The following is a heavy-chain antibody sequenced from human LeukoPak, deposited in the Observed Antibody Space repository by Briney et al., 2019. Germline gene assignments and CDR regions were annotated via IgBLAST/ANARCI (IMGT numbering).Heavy chain of an antibody. J-gene: IGHJ4*02. CDR3: ARRSDSGSYVFDY. CDR1: GFTFSSYS. D-gene: IGHD1-26*01. Sequence: GESLRLSCAASGFTFSSYSMNWLRQAPGKGLEWVSSISSSSSYIYYADSVKGRFTISRDNAKNPLYLQMNSLRAEDTAVYYCARRSDSGSYVFDYWGQGTLVTVSS. CDR2: ISSSSSYI. V-gene: IGHV3-21*01.